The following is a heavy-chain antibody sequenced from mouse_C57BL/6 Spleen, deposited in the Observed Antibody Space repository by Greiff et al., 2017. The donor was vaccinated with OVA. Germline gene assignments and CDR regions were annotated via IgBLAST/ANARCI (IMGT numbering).Heavy chain of an antibody. Sequence: QVQLQQPGAELVMPGASVKLSCKASGYTFTSYWMHWVKQRPGQGLAWIGEIDPSDSYTNYNQKLKGKSTLTVDNSSSTAYMQLSSLTSEDSAVYYCAIGEPWFAYWGQGTLVTVSA. CDR1: GYTFTSYW. CDR2: IDPSDSYT. J-gene: IGHJ3*01. V-gene: IGHV1-69*01. CDR3: AIGEPWFAY. D-gene: IGHD3-3*01.